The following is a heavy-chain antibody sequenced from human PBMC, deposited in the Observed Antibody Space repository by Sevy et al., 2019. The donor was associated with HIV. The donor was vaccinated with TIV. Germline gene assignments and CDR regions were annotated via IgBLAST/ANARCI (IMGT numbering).Heavy chain of an antibody. V-gene: IGHV3-66*01. CDR3: ARGGTIFGLVRHYFDY. J-gene: IGHJ4*02. CDR1: GFSVNSNY. CDR2: IYSDGST. Sequence: GESLRLSCAASGFSVNSNYMTWVHQAPGKGLDWVSIIYSDGSTTYADALKGRFTISRDNSKNTMYLQMNSLRVEDTAVYYCARGGTIFGLVRHYFDYWGQGTLVTVSS. D-gene: IGHD3-3*01.